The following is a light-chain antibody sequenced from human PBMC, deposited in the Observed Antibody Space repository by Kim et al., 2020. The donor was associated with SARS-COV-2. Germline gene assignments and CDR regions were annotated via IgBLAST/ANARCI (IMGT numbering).Light chain of an antibody. Sequence: SPGERATLSCRASQSVSTNLAWYQQKPGQAPRVLIYGASTRATGIPARFSGSGSGTGFTLTISSLQSEDFAVYYCQQYDNWPPLTFGGGTKVDIK. J-gene: IGKJ4*01. CDR1: QSVSTN. V-gene: IGKV3-15*01. CDR2: GAS. CDR3: QQYDNWPPLT.